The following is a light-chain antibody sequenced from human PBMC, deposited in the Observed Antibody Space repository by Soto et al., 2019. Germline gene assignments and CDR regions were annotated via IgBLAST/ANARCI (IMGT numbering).Light chain of an antibody. V-gene: IGLV1-40*01. CDR2: GNS. CDR3: QSYDSGLRGVV. Sequence: QSALTQPPSVSGAPGQRVTISCTGSSSNIGAGYDVHWYQQLPGTAPKLHIYGNSNRPSGVPDRFSGSKSGTSASLAITGLQAEDEADYYCQSYDSGLRGVVFGGGTKVTVL. CDR1: SSNIGAGYD. J-gene: IGLJ2*01.